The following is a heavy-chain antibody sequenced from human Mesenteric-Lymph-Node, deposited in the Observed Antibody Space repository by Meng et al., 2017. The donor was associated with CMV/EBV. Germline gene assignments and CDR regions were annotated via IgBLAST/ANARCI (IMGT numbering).Heavy chain of an antibody. D-gene: IGHD3-3*01. CDR2: MNPNSGNT. CDR3: AREGSGVGYYYYYGMDV. V-gene: IGHV1-8*01. Sequence: ASVKVSCKASGYTFTSYDINWVRQATGQGLEWMGWMNPNSGNTGYAQKFQDRVTITRNTSISTAYMELSSLRSEDTAVYYCAREGSGVGYYYYYGMDVWGQGTTVTVSS. J-gene: IGHJ6*02. CDR1: GYTFTSYD.